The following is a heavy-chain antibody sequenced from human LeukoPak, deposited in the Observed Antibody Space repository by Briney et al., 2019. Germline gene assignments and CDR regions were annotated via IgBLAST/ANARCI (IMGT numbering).Heavy chain of an antibody. CDR1: GFTFSSYA. CDR2: ISGSGGST. J-gene: IGHJ5*02. D-gene: IGHD2-2*01. V-gene: IGHV3-23*01. Sequence: GGSLRLSCAASGFTFSSYAMSWVRQAPGKGLEWVSAISGSGGSTYYADSVKGRFTISRDNSKNTLYLQMYSLRAEDTAVYYCARLPAAINGYFDPWGQGTLVTVSS. CDR3: ARLPAAINGYFDP.